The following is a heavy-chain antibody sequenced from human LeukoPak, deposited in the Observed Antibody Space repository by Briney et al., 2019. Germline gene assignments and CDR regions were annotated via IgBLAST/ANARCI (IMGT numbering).Heavy chain of an antibody. CDR1: GGSISSYY. Sequence: SETLSLTCTVSGGSISSYYWTWIRQPPGKRLEWIGYIHHSGSTNHNPSLKSRVTMSIDTSANHFSLKLSSVTAADTAVYYCARGSGSSPDFDYWSRGTLVTVSS. D-gene: IGHD6-13*01. V-gene: IGHV4-59*01. CDR2: IHHSGST. J-gene: IGHJ4*02. CDR3: ARGSGSSPDFDY.